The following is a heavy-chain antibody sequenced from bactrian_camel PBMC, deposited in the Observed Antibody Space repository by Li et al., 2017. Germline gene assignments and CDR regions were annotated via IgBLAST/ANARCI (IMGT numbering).Heavy chain of an antibody. J-gene: IGHJ4*01. Sequence: HVQLVESGGGSVQAGGSLRLSCSLSEYDVTINCMSWVRQAPGKGLEWLASIYADGSRTDYRTSVKGRFTISRDNAKDTLYLQMNSLKIEDTAVYYCALGSSRQATMTARGKGTQVTVS. D-gene: IGHD3*01. CDR1: EYDVTINC. CDR2: IYADGSRT. V-gene: IGHV3S6*01.